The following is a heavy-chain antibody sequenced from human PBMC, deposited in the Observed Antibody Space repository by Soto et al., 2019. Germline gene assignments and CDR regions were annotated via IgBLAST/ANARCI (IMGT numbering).Heavy chain of an antibody. J-gene: IGHJ6*02. CDR1: GFTFSSYG. D-gene: IGHD3-10*01. V-gene: IGHV3-33*01. Sequence: QVQLVESGGGVVQPGRSLRLSCAASGFTFSSYGMHWVRQAPGKGLEWVAVIWYDGSNKYYADSVKGRFTISRDNSKNTLYLQMNSLRAEDTAVYYCARGMAPTPSDGMDVWGQGTTVTVSS. CDR2: IWYDGSNK. CDR3: ARGMAPTPSDGMDV.